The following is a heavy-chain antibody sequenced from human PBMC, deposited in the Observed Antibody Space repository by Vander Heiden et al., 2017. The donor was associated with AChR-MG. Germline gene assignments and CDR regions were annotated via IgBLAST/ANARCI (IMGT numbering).Heavy chain of an antibody. D-gene: IGHD3-3*01. CDR2: INHSGST. CDR3: ARVGGRFLEWPGPYYGMDV. CDR1: GGSFSGYY. J-gene: IGHJ6*02. V-gene: IGHV4-34*01. Sequence: QVQLQQWGAGLLKPSETLSLTCAVYGGSFSGYYWRWIRQPPGKGLEWIGEINHSGSTNYNPSLKSRVTISVDTSKNQFSLKLSSVTAADTAVYYCARVGGRFLEWPGPYYGMDVWGQGTTVTVSS.